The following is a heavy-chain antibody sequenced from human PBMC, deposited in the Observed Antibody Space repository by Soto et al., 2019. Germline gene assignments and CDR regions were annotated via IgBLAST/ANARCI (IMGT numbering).Heavy chain of an antibody. CDR1: GGSISSGGYY. Sequence: SETLSLTCTVSGGSISSGGYYWSWIRQHPGKGLEWIGYIYYSGSTYYNPSLKSRVTISVDTSKNQFSLKLSSVTAADTAAYSCRRMIDHLLDYWGQGTLVTVSS. D-gene: IGHD3-22*01. CDR3: RRMIDHLLDY. J-gene: IGHJ4*02. V-gene: IGHV4-31*03. CDR2: IYYSGST.